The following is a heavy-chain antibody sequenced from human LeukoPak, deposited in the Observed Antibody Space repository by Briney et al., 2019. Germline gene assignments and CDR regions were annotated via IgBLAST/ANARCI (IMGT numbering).Heavy chain of an antibody. CDR1: GVSISSGGYS. CDR2: IYHSGST. J-gene: IGHJ5*02. D-gene: IGHD6-13*01. Sequence: TLSLTCAVSGVSISSGGYSWGWIRQPPGKGLEWIVYIYHSGSTYYNPSLKSRITISVDRSKNQFSLKLSSVTAADTAVYYCARAVAAAGVDPWGQGTLVTVSS. V-gene: IGHV4-30-2*01. CDR3: ARAVAAAGVDP.